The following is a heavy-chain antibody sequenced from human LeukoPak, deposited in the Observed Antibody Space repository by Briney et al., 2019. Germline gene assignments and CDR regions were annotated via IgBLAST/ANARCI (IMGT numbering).Heavy chain of an antibody. CDR1: GFTFRSYY. V-gene: IGHV3-23*01. D-gene: IGHD7-27*01. CDR3: AKDGVNWGSYFDS. CDR2: VDGGGSGT. Sequence: GGSLRLSCTASGFTFRSYYMNWVRQPPGKGLEWVSSVDGGGSGTNYADSVKGRFTISRDNSKNTLHLQMNSLRAEDTAVYYCAKDGVNWGSYFDSWGQGTLVTVSS. J-gene: IGHJ4*02.